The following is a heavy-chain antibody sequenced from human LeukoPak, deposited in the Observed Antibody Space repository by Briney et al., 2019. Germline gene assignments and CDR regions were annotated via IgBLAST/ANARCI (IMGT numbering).Heavy chain of an antibody. V-gene: IGHV3-48*01. Sequence: GGSLRLSCAASGFTFSSYSMNWVRQAPGKGLEWVSYISSSGSTIYYADSVKGRFTISRDNAKNSLYLQMNSLRAEDTAVYYCARMATSRAYCGGDCYSNWFDPWGQGTLVTVSS. CDR3: ARMATSRAYCGGDCYSNWFDP. CDR1: GFTFSSYS. CDR2: ISSSGSTI. D-gene: IGHD2-21*02. J-gene: IGHJ5*02.